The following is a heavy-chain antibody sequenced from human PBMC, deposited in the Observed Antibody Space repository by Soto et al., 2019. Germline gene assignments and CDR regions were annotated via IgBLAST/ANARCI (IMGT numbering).Heavy chain of an antibody. CDR1: GGSISSYY. V-gene: IGHV4-59*01. CDR3: ARVRGRIVSNWYFDL. D-gene: IGHD2-15*01. J-gene: IGHJ2*01. Sequence: SETLSLTCTVSGGSISSYYWSWIRQPPGKGLEWIGYIYYSGSTNYNPSLKSRVTISVDTSKNQFSLKLSSVTAADTAVYYCARVRGRIVSNWYFDLWGRGTLVTVSS. CDR2: IYYSGST.